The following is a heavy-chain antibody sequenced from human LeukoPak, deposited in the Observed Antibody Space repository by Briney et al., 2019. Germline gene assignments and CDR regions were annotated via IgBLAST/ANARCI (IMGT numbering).Heavy chain of an antibody. J-gene: IGHJ4*03. V-gene: IGHV3-30*18. D-gene: IGHD3-16*02. CDR3: AKGSGGALVHDYCES. Sequence: PGGSLSLSSAATGFSFTNYGIDWVGQAPGKGLAWVAVVSYDETNKDYTGSVKSRFTNPRDNSKNTSHLQINGLRAEDTAVYYCAKGSGGALVHDYCESWGDGALGTVSS. CDR2: VSYDETNK. CDR1: GFSFTNYG.